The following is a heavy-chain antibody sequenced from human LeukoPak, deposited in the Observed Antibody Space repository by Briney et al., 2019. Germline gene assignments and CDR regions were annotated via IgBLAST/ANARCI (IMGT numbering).Heavy chain of an antibody. D-gene: IGHD7-27*01. CDR3: ARVVPNWGHEGNWYFDL. CDR2: INPSGGST. J-gene: IGHJ2*01. Sequence: ASVKVSCKASGYTFTSYYMHWVRQAPGQGLEWMGIINPSGGSTSYAQKFQGRVTMTRDTSTSTVYMELSSLRSEDTAVYYCARVVPNWGHEGNWYFDLWGRGTLVTVSS. CDR1: GYTFTSYY. V-gene: IGHV1-46*01.